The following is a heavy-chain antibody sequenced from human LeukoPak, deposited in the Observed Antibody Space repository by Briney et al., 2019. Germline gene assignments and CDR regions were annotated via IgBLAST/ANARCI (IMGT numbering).Heavy chain of an antibody. CDR1: GFTFDIYG. J-gene: IGHJ4*02. CDR2: IRYDGSNK. D-gene: IGHD3-22*01. Sequence: GGSLRLSCAASGFTFDIYGINWVRQAPGKGLEWVAFIRYDGSNKYYADSVKGRFTISRDNSKNTLYLQMNSLRAEDTAVYFCARSRSGYYEDYWGQGTLVTVSS. CDR3: ARSRSGYYEDY. V-gene: IGHV3-30*02.